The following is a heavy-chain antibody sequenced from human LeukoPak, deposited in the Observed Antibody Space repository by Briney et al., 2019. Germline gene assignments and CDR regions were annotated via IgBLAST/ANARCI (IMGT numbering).Heavy chain of an antibody. CDR3: ATDFYDST. V-gene: IGHV3-15*07. D-gene: IGHD3-22*01. J-gene: IGHJ5*02. CDR1: GFTFTNAW. Sequence: PGGSLRLSCATSGFTFTNAWMNWVRQAPGKGLEWVGRIRSNSDGGTIDYAAPVKGRFTLSRDDSKDTLYLQMNSLQTEDTAVYYCATDFYDSTWGQGTLVTVSS. CDR2: IRSNSDGGTI.